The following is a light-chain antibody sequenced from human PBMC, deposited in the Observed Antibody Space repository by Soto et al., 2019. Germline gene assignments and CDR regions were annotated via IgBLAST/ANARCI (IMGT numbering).Light chain of an antibody. CDR2: AAS. CDR3: QQSYSTPYT. Sequence: DIQMTQSPSSLSASVGDRVTITCRASQTISTYLNWYQQRPGKAPKLLIYAASNLQSGVPSGFSGRGSGTDFALTISSLQPEDFATYYCQQSYSTPYTFGQGTKLEIK. CDR1: QTISTY. V-gene: IGKV1-39*01. J-gene: IGKJ2*01.